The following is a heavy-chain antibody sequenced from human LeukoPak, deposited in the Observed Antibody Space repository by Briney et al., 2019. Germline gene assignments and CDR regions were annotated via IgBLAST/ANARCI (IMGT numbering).Heavy chain of an antibody. D-gene: IGHD6-19*01. V-gene: IGHV5-51*01. CDR3: ARHKSPYSSGWPIDY. Sequence: GESLKISCKGSGYSFTSYWIGWVRQMPGKGLEWMGIIYPGDSDTRYSPSFQGQVTISADKSISTAYLQWSSLKASDTAMYYCARHKSPYSSGWPIDYWGQGTLVTVSS. J-gene: IGHJ4*02. CDR2: IYPGDSDT. CDR1: GYSFTSYW.